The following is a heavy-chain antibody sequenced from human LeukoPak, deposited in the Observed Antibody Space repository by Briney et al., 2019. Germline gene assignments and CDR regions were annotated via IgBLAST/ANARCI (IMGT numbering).Heavy chain of an antibody. CDR2: IYYSGST. D-gene: IGHD6-13*01. CDR1: GGSISSYY. J-gene: IGHJ4*02. Sequence: SETLSLTCTVSGGSISSYYWSWIRQPPGKGLEWIGYIYYSGSTNYNPSLKSRVTISVDTSKNQFSLKLSSVTAADTAVYYCARLGPYSSSWYDYWGRGTLVTVSS. CDR3: ARLGPYSSSWYDY. V-gene: IGHV4-59*08.